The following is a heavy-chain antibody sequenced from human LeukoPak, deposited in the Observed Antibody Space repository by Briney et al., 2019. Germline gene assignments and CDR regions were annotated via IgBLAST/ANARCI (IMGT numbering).Heavy chain of an antibody. D-gene: IGHD2-15*01. Sequence: ASVKVSCKASGYTFTGYYMHWVRQAPGQGLEWMGWINPNGGGTNYAQNFQGRVTMTRDTSISTAYMELSSLRSDDPAVYYCARDTCNGGRCFNWFDPWGQGTLVTVSS. CDR1: GYTFTGYY. CDR2: INPNGGGT. CDR3: ARDTCNGGRCFNWFDP. J-gene: IGHJ5*02. V-gene: IGHV1-2*02.